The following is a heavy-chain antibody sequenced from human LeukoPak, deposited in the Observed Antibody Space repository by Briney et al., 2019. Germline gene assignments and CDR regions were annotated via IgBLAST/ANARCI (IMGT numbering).Heavy chain of an antibody. D-gene: IGHD4-17*01. CDR1: GFTFTSHS. CDR2: ISGTGTNI. V-gene: IGHV3-48*02. Sequence: GGSLRLSCVASGFTFTSHSLNWVRQAPGKGLEWFAYISGTGTNIYYADSVKGRFTISRDNAMNSVYLQMDSLRDEDTAVYYCGRDRYGDYLVDCWGQGTLVTVSS. CDR3: GRDRYGDYLVDC. J-gene: IGHJ4*02.